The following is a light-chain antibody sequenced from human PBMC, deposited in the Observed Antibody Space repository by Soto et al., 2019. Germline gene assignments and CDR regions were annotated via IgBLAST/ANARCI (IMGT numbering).Light chain of an antibody. CDR1: QSVSSIY. CDR3: QQFGSSPLYT. J-gene: IGKJ2*01. Sequence: EIVLTQSPGTLSLSPGERVTLSCRASQSVSSIYLAWYQQKPGQAPRLLIYGASSRATGIPDRFSGSGSGTDCPLTISRLAPEDFAVYYCQQFGSSPLYTFGQGTKLEIK. V-gene: IGKV3-20*01. CDR2: GAS.